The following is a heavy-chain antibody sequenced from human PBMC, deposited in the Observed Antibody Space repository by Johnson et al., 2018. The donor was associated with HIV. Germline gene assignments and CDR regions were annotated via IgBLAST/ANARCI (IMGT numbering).Heavy chain of an antibody. CDR1: GFTFSDYY. Sequence: VQVVESGGGLVKPGGSVRLSCAASGFTFSDYYMSWIRQAPGKGLEWVSYISSSGSTIYYADSVKVRFTISRDNAKNSLYLQMNSLRSEDTAVYYCASDLEMATIGAFDIWGQGKMVTVSS. D-gene: IGHD5-24*01. V-gene: IGHV3-11*04. CDR3: ASDLEMATIGAFDI. CDR2: ISSSGSTI. J-gene: IGHJ3*02.